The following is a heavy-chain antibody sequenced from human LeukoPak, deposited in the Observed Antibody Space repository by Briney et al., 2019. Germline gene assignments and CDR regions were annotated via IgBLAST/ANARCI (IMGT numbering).Heavy chain of an antibody. CDR1: GFTFSSYG. J-gene: IGHJ6*03. CDR2: IRYDGSNK. V-gene: IGHV3-30*02. CDR3: AKGRGWEASYYYYYMDV. D-gene: IGHD1-26*01. Sequence: PGGSLILSCAASGFTFSSYGMHWVRQAPGKGLEWVAFIRYDGSNKYYTDSVKGRFTISRDNSKNTLYLQMNSLRAEDTAVYYCAKGRGWEASYYYYYMDVWGKGTTVTISS.